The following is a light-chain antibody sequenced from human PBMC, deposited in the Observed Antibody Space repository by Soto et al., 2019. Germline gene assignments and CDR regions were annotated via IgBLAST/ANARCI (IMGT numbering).Light chain of an antibody. V-gene: IGKV1-39*01. Sequence: DIQMTQSPCSLSASLGDIVTITCRASQSISSYLNWYQQKPGKAPKLLIYAASSLQSGVPSRFSGSGSGTEFTLTISSLQPDDFATYYCQHYNSYSEAFGQGTKVDIK. CDR3: QHYNSYSEA. J-gene: IGKJ1*01. CDR2: AAS. CDR1: QSISSY.